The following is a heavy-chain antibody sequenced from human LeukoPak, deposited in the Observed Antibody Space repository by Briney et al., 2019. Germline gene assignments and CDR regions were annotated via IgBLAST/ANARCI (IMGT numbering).Heavy chain of an antibody. CDR2: ISSSGSAI. J-gene: IGHJ3*02. D-gene: IGHD6-19*01. Sequence: PGGSLRLSCAASGFTFSSYEMNWVRQAPGKGMEWVSYISSSGSAIYYADSVKGRFTISRDNAKKSLYLQMNSLRAEDTAVYYCARDQSLRGWYPDGFDIWAQGTMLTVSS. CDR3: ARDQSLRGWYPDGFDI. V-gene: IGHV3-48*03. CDR1: GFTFSSYE.